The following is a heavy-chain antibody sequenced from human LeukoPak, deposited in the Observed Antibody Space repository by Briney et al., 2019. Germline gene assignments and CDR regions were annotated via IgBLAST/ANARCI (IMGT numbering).Heavy chain of an antibody. D-gene: IGHD3-10*01. V-gene: IGHV3-11*01. J-gene: IGHJ5*02. CDR3: ARDLGGSGRYNWFDP. Sequence: PGGSLRLSCAASGFTFSDYYMSWIRQAPGKGLEWVSYISSSGSTIYYADSVKGRFTISRDNAKNSPYLQMNSLRAEDAAVYYCARDLGGSGRYNWFDPWGQGTLVTVSS. CDR1: GFTFSDYY. CDR2: ISSSGSTI.